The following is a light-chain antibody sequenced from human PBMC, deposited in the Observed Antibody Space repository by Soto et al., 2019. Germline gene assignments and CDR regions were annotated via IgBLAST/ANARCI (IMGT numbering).Light chain of an antibody. J-gene: IGKJ1*01. CDR1: QSVNSNY. CDR2: AAS. V-gene: IGKV3-20*01. CDR3: LQYGSSVRT. Sequence: EIVLTQSPGTLSLSPGERATLSCRAGQSVNSNYLAWYQQRPGQAPRLLIYAASYMVTGIPDRFSGSGSGTDFTLTISRLEPEDFAVYYCLQYGSSVRTVGQGTKVELK.